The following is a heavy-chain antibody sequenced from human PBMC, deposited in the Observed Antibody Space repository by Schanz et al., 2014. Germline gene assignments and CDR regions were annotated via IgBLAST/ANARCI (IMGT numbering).Heavy chain of an antibody. CDR2: LSWNRRSV. V-gene: IGHV3-9*01. J-gene: IGHJ3*01. CDR1: GFTFEDYA. D-gene: IGHD4-17*01. CDR3: VKDTNGGDSGNYHAFDV. Sequence: EMQLVESGGGLVQPGRSLRLSCAASGFTFEDYAMHWVRQVPGKSLEWVAGLSWNRRSVGYADSVKVRFTISRDNANNTLDLQMKSLRPEDTALYYCVKDTNGGDSGNYHAFDVWGQGTRVTVSS.